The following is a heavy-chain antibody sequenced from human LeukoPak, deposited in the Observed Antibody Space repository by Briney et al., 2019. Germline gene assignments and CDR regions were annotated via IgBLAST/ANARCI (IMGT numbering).Heavy chain of an antibody. CDR3: TKGIGGYSFAADY. CDR1: GFTFDDYA. D-gene: IGHD5-18*01. Sequence: PGGSLRLSCAASGFTFDDYAMHWVRRGPGKGLEWVSLISGDGGITYYADSVKGRFTISRDNSKNSLYLQMNSLRTEDTALYYCTKGIGGYSFAADYWGQGTLVTVSS. J-gene: IGHJ4*02. CDR2: ISGDGGIT. V-gene: IGHV3-43*02.